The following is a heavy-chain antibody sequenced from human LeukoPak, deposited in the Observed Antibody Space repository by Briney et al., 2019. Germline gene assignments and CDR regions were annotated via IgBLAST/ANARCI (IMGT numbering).Heavy chain of an antibody. CDR2: TYYRSKWYN. CDR3: ARDRITMIVVVIPNFDY. D-gene: IGHD3-22*01. V-gene: IGHV6-1*01. CDR1: GDSVSSNSAA. J-gene: IGHJ4*02. Sequence: SQTLSLTCAISGDSVSSNSAAWNWIRQSPSRGREWLGRTYYRSKWYNDYAVSVKSRITINPDTSKNQFSLQLNSVTPEDTAVYYCARDRITMIVVVIPNFDYWGQGTLVTVSS.